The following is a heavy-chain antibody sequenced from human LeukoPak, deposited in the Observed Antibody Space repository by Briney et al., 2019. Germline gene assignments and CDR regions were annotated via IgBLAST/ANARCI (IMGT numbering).Heavy chain of an antibody. D-gene: IGHD2/OR15-2a*01. CDR1: GYTFTGYY. CDR3: ASAGYFKPLDF. J-gene: IGHJ4*02. V-gene: IGHV1-2*02. CDR2: SKPDSGDT. Sequence: ASVKVSCKASGYTFTGYYMHWVRQAPGQGLEWMGWSKPDSGDTRYAREFQARVTMTRDTSISTVYMELSRLTSDDTAVYYCASAGYFKPLDFWGQGTLVTVSS.